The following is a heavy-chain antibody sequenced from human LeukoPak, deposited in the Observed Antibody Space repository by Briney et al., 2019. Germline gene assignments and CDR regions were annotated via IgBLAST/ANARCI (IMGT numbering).Heavy chain of an antibody. Sequence: GGCLRLSCAAAGFTFTSYGMHWVRQAAGKGLEWVAVIWYEGSNIYYAGAVKGRFTSSRDNSKNTLYMQMNSLRAEDTAVYYCAKDFYYEFWSGYPQPAYMDVWGKGTTVTASS. D-gene: IGHD3-3*01. V-gene: IGHV3-30*02. CDR3: AKDFYYEFWSGYPQPAYMDV. J-gene: IGHJ6*03. CDR1: GFTFTSYG. CDR2: IWYEGSNI.